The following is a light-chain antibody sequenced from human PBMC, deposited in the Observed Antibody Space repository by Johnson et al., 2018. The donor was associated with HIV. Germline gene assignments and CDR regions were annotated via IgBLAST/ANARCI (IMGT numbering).Light chain of an antibody. Sequence: QSVLTQPPSVSAAPGQKVTISCSGSSSNIGNNYVSWYQQLPGTAPKLLIYDNNKRPSGIPDRFSGSKSGTSATLGIAGLQTGDEADYYCATLDRRLNIVGVFGTGPTVTAL. V-gene: IGLV1-51*01. CDR2: DNN. CDR3: ATLDRRLNIVGV. J-gene: IGLJ1*01. CDR1: SSNIGNNY.